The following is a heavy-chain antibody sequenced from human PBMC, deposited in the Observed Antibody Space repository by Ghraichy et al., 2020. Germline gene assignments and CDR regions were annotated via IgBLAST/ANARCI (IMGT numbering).Heavy chain of an antibody. CDR1: GFTFSSYS. V-gene: IGHV3-48*04. CDR3: ARDRGCSGGSCYFRWFDP. J-gene: IGHJ5*02. D-gene: IGHD2-15*01. CDR2: ISSSSTI. Sequence: GVLNISCAASGFTFSSYSMNWVRQAPGKGLEWVSYISSSSTIYYADSVKGRFTISRDNAKNSLYLQMNSLRAEDTAVYYCARDRGCSGGSCYFRWFDPWGQGTLVTVSS.